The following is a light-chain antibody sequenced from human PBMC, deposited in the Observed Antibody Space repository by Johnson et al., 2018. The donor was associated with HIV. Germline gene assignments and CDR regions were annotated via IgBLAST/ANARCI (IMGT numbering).Light chain of an antibody. V-gene: IGLV1-51*01. CDR3: GPWDSSLRVGF. CDR1: SSNIGNNY. CDR2: DSN. J-gene: IGLJ1*01. Sequence: QSVLTQPPSVSAAPGQKVTISCSGSSSNIGNNYVSWYQHLPGTAPKLLIYDSNKRPSGIPDRFSGSKSGTSATLGITGLQTGDEADYYCGPWDSSLRVGFFVTGTKVTVL.